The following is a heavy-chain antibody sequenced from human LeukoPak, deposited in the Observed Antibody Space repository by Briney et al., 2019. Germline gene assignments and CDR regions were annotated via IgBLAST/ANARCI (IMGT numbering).Heavy chain of an antibody. V-gene: IGHV4-39*07. J-gene: IGHJ4*02. Sequence: PSETLSLTCTVSGGSISSSRYYWAWIRQPPGKGLDWIGSISYSGSTYYNSSLKSRVTLSVDTSKNQFSLKLSSVTAADTAVYYCAGLRYDRDHWGQGTLVTVSS. CDR1: GGSISSSRYY. CDR2: ISYSGST. D-gene: IGHD5-12*01. CDR3: AGLRYDRDH.